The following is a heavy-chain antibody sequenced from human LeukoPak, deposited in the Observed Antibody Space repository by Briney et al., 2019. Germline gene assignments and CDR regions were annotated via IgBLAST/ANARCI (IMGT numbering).Heavy chain of an antibody. Sequence: GSVKVSCKASGYTFTSYDINWGRQATGQGVEWMGWMNPNRDNTGYAQKFQGGVTMTRNTSISTAYIELSRLRAGDTAVYYCAREGRGGCGELAIHPDYYYHYMDVWGKGTTVTISS. V-gene: IGHV1-8*02. CDR2: MNPNRDNT. J-gene: IGHJ6*03. D-gene: IGHD3-10*01. CDR3: AREGRGGCGELAIHPDYYYHYMDV. CDR1: GYTFTSYD.